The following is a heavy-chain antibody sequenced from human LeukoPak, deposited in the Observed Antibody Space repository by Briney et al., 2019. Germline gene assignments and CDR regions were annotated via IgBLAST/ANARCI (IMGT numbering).Heavy chain of an antibody. V-gene: IGHV3-15*07. J-gene: IGHJ4*02. CDR2: TKSKTDGGTT. CDR1: GFTFSNAW. D-gene: IGHD4-11*01. CDR3: TTDGSNYD. Sequence: SGGSLRLSCAASGFTFSNAWMNWVRQAPGKGLEWVGRTKSKTDGGTTDYAAPVKGRFTISRDDSKNTLYLQMNSLKTEDTAVYYCTTDGSNYDWGQGTLVTVSS.